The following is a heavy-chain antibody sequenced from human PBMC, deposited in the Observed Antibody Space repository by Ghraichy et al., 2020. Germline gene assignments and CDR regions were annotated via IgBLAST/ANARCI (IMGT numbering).Heavy chain of an antibody. CDR1: GYTFTGYY. CDR3: ARGAVSSSWYDAFDI. V-gene: IGHV1-2*02. CDR2: INPNSGGT. J-gene: IGHJ3*02. Sequence: ASVKVSCKASGYTFTGYYMHWVRQAPGQGLEWMGWINPNSGGTNYAQKFQGRVTMTRDTSISTAYMELSRLRSDDTAVYYCARGAVSSSWYDAFDIWGQGTMVTVSS. D-gene: IGHD6-13*01.